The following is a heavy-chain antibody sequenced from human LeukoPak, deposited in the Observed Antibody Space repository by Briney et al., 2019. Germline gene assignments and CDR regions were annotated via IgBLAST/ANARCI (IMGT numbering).Heavy chain of an antibody. CDR2: INHSGST. V-gene: IGHV4-34*01. J-gene: IGHJ3*02. Sequence: SETLSLTCAVYGGSFSGYYWSWIRQPPGKGLEWIGEINHSGSTNYNPSLKSRVTISVDTSKNQFSLKLSSVTAADTAVYYCARGPYYSDYRFRRGSAFDIWGQGTMVTVSS. D-gene: IGHD4-11*01. CDR1: GGSFSGYY. CDR3: ARGPYYSDYRFRRGSAFDI.